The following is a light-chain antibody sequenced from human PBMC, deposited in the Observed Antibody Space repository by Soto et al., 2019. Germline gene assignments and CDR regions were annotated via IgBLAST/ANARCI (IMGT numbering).Light chain of an antibody. V-gene: IGLV4-69*01. CDR2: VNSDGSH. CDR1: SGHSSYA. J-gene: IGLJ2*01. Sequence: QLVLTQSPSASASLGASVKLTCTLSSGHSSYAIAWHQQQPEKGPRYLMKVNSDGSHGKGDGIPDRFSGSSSGAERYLTISSFQSEDEADYYCQTWGTGIVVFGGGTKLTVL. CDR3: QTWGTGIVV.